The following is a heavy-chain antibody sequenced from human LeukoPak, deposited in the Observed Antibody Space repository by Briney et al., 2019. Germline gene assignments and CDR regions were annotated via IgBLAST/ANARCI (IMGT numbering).Heavy chain of an antibody. V-gene: IGHV3-23*01. Sequence: GGSLRLSCAASGFTFSSYAMSWVRQAPGKGLEWVSAISGSGGSTYYADSVKGRFTISRDNSKNTLYLQMNSLRAEDTAAYYCAKSQHQQLVRGDWFDPWGQGTLVTVSS. D-gene: IGHD6-13*01. CDR1: GFTFSSYA. CDR3: AKSQHQQLVRGDWFDP. CDR2: ISGSGGST. J-gene: IGHJ5*02.